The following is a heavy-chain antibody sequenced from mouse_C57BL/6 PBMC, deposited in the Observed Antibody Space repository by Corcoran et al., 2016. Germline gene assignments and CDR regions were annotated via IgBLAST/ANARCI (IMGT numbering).Heavy chain of an antibody. D-gene: IGHD3-3*01. CDR2: ISYDGSN. J-gene: IGHJ2*01. CDR1: GYSITSGYY. V-gene: IGHV3-6*01. CDR3: ARELGYFDY. Sequence: DVQLQESGPGLVKPSQSLSLTCSVTGYSITSGYYWNWIRQFPGNKLEWMGYISYDGSNNYNPSLKNRISITRDTSKNQFFLKLNSVTTEDTATYYCARELGYFDYWGRGTTLTVSS.